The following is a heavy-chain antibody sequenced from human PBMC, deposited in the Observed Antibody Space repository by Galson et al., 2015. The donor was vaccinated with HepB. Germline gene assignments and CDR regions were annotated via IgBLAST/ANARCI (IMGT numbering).Heavy chain of an antibody. CDR3: ARQGRATRGTNWFGS. D-gene: IGHD1-1*01. CDR2: IYPGDSDT. CDR1: GYSFITYW. Sequence: QSGAEVKKPGESLKISCKGSGYSFITYWIGWVRQMPGKGLEWMGIIYPGDSDTEYSPSFQGQVTISADKSISTAYLQWSSLKASDTAMYYCARQGRATRGTNWFGSWGQGTLVTVSS. J-gene: IGHJ5*01. V-gene: IGHV5-51*01.